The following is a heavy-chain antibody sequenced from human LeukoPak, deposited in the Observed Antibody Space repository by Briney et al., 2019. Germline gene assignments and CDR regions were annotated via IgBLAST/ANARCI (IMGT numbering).Heavy chain of an antibody. CDR3: ARNWFDP. CDR2: IYSGGST. J-gene: IGHJ5*02. CDR1: GFTVSRDY. V-gene: IGHV3-53*05. Sequence: AGSLRLSCAASGFTVSRDYMSWVRQAPGKGLEWVAVIYSGGSTYYADYVKGRFTISRDKSKNTVYLQMNSLRFEDTAMYYCARNWFDPWGQGTLVTVSS.